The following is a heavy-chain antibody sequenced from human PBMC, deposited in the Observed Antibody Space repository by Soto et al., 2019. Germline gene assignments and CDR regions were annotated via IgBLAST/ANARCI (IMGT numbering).Heavy chain of an antibody. J-gene: IGHJ4*02. Sequence: QVHLVQSGAEVKKPGASVKVSCKASGYTFRSNGLHWVRQAPGQSLEWVGWINGDNGNTKYSQRFQGRVTSTTDTSASTAYMELTTLTSEDTAVYYCGRRSPRYGIDSWGQGTLVTVSS. CDR2: INGDNGNT. CDR1: GYTFRSNG. V-gene: IGHV1-3*01. D-gene: IGHD1-1*01. CDR3: GRRSPRYGIDS.